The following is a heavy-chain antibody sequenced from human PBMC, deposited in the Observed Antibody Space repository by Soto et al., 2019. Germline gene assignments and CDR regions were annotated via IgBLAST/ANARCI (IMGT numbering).Heavy chain of an antibody. CDR1: GGTFSSYA. D-gene: IGHD5-18*01. V-gene: IGHV1-18*01. J-gene: IGHJ4*02. CDR2: ISAYNGNT. Sequence: GASVKVSCKASGGTFSSYAISWVRQAPGQGLEWMGWISAYNGNTNYAQKLQGRVTMTTDTSTSTAYMELRSLRSDDTAVYYCARRDTAMVVTLGYWGQGTLVTVSS. CDR3: ARRDTAMVVTLGY.